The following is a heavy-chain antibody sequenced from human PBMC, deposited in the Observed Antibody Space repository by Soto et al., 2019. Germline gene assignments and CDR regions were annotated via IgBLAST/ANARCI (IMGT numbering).Heavy chain of an antibody. CDR1: GYTFTGYF. J-gene: IGHJ5*02. CDR3: ARGGGTILAPLP. Sequence: QVQLVQSGAEVKKPGASVKVSCRASGYTFTGYFMHWVRQAPGQGLEWMGWINPNSGATKYAQKFQGRVTLGRDTSIRTAYMELSGLRSDDTAVYYCARGGGTILAPLPWGQGTLVTVSS. V-gene: IGHV1-2*02. CDR2: INPNSGAT. D-gene: IGHD3-3*01.